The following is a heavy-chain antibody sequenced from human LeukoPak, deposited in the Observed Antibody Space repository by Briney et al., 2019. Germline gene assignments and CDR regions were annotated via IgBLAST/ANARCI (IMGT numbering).Heavy chain of an antibody. CDR3: AKDGDIWLGDLNWFDP. J-gene: IGHJ5*02. D-gene: IGHD3-10*01. CDR1: GFTFTSYA. CDR2: ISGGGGNT. V-gene: IGHV3-23*01. Sequence: PGGSLRLSCAASGFTFTSYALSWVRQVPGKGLEWVSTISGGGGNTYYADSVKGRFTISGDISKNMLYLQMNSLRAEDTTVYYCAKDGDIWLGDLNWFDPWGQGTLVTVSS.